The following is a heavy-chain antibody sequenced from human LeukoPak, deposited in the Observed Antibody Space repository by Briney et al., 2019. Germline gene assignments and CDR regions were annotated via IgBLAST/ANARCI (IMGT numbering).Heavy chain of an antibody. CDR2: ISGNGGNI. J-gene: IGHJ4*02. CDR1: GFTFISHA. CDR3: AKDLLYYYDSSGMGAHDY. D-gene: IGHD3-22*01. Sequence: GGSLRLSCAASGFTFISHAMTWVRQAPGKGLEWVSSISGNGGNIYYADSVKGRFTISRDNSKNTLYLQMNSLRAEDTAVYYCAKDLLYYYDSSGMGAHDYWGQGTLVTVSS. V-gene: IGHV3-23*01.